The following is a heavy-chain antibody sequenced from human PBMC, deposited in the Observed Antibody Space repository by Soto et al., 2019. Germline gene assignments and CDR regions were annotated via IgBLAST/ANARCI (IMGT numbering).Heavy chain of an antibody. CDR2: INPSGGST. CDR3: ARRPYGSGHYYYYGMDV. Sequence: ASVKVSCKASGYTFSIYYMHWVRQAPGQGLEWMGMINPSGGSTSYAQKFQGRVTMTRDTSTSTVYMDLSSLRSEDTAMYYCARRPYGSGHYYYYGMDVWGQGTTVTVS. D-gene: IGHD3-10*01. CDR1: GYTFSIYY. J-gene: IGHJ6*02. V-gene: IGHV1-46*01.